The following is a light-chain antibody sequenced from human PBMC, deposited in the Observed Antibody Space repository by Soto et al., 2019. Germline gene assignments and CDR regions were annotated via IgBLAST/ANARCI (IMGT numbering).Light chain of an antibody. J-gene: IGKJ1*01. CDR1: QSITTY. CDR3: QQSYSTPQTT. Sequence: DIQMTQFPSSLSAAVGDRVTITCRASQSITTYLNWYQQKPGKAPKLLIYAASSLQSGVPSRFSGSGSGTDFTLTISSLQPEDFATYYCQQSYSTPQTTFGQGTKVEIK. CDR2: AAS. V-gene: IGKV1-39*01.